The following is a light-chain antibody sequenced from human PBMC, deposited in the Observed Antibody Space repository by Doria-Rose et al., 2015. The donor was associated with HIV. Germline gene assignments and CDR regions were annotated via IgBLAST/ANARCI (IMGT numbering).Light chain of an antibody. CDR3: HQYGTSWT. J-gene: IGKJ1*01. Sequence: TQSPGTLSLSPGERATLSRRASQSFSSTYLAWYQQKPGQAPSLLIYDGSTRATGIPDRFSDSGSGTDFTLTINRLEPEDFALYYCHQYGTSWTFGQGTKVEI. V-gene: IGKV3-20*01. CDR2: DGS. CDR1: QSFSSTY.